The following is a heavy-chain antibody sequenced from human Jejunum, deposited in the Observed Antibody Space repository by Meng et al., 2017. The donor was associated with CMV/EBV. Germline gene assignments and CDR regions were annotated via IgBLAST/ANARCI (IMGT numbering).Heavy chain of an antibody. Sequence: AATGFTFSLYERNWVRQAPGKGLEWVSYMSSSGRNIYYADSVKGRFTISRDIGKNALYLQMDSLRAEDTAVYYCARYSTSNAFDLWGQGTMVTVSS. CDR1: GFTFSLYE. CDR2: MSSSGRNI. CDR3: ARYSTSNAFDL. V-gene: IGHV3-48*03. D-gene: IGHD5-18*01. J-gene: IGHJ3*01.